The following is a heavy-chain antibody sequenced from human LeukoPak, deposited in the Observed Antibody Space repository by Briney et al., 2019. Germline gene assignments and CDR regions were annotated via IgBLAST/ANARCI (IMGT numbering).Heavy chain of an antibody. Sequence: SETLSLTCTVSGGSISSGDYYWSWIRLPPGKGLEWIGYIYYSGSTYYNPSLKSRVTISVDTSKNQFSLKLSSVTAADTAVYYCARSLIAGAVDDWGQGTLVTVPS. J-gene: IGHJ4*01. CDR1: GGSISSGDYY. CDR2: IYYSGST. CDR3: ARSLIAGAVDD. V-gene: IGHV4-30-4*01. D-gene: IGHD6-13*01.